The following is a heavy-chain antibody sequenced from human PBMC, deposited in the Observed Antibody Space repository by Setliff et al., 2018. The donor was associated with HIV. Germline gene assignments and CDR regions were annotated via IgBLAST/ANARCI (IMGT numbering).Heavy chain of an antibody. CDR2: IYYSGST. Sequence: SETLSLTCTVSGGSISSYYWSWIRQPPGKGLEWIGYIYYSGSTNYNPSLKSRVTISVDTSKNQFSLKLTSVTAADTAVYYCAREGDYADFDYWGQGTLVTVSS. CDR1: GGSISSYY. D-gene: IGHD4-17*01. CDR3: AREGDYADFDY. V-gene: IGHV4-59*01. J-gene: IGHJ4*02.